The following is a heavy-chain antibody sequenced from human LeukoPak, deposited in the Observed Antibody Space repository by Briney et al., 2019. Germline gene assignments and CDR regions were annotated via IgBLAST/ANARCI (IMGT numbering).Heavy chain of an antibody. D-gene: IGHD4-17*01. CDR2: ISAYNGNT. J-gene: IGHJ4*02. CDR3: ARDYGDYVHFDY. V-gene: IGHV1-18*01. Sequence: ASVKVSCKASGYTFTSYGISWVRQAPGQGLEWMGWISAYNGNTNYAQKLQGGFTMTTDTSTSTAYMELRSLRSGDTAGYYCARDYGDYVHFDYWGQGTLVTVSS. CDR1: GYTFTSYG.